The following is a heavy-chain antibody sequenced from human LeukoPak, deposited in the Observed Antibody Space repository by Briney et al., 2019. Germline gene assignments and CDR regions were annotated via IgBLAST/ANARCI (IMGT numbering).Heavy chain of an antibody. D-gene: IGHD2-15*01. Sequence: GASVKVSCKASGYTFTSYYMHWVRQSPGQGLEWMGIINPSGGSTSYAQKFQGRVTMTRDTSTSTVYMELSSLRSEDTAVYYCARVRQILRIPDYWGQGTLVTVSS. CDR2: INPSGGST. CDR1: GYTFTSYY. J-gene: IGHJ4*02. V-gene: IGHV1-46*01. CDR3: ARVRQILRIPDY.